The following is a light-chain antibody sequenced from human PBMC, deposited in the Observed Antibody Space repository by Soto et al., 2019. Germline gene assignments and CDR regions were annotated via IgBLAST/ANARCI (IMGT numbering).Light chain of an antibody. CDR2: GAS. CDR3: QQRSNWPLT. CDR1: QSVSSY. Sequence: EIVLTQSPATLSLSPGERATLSCSASQSVSSYFTWYQQKPGQAPRLLIYGASNRATGIPARFSGSGSGTDFTLTISSLEPYDFAVYFCQQRSNWPLTFGGGTKVEIK. V-gene: IGKV3-11*01. J-gene: IGKJ4*01.